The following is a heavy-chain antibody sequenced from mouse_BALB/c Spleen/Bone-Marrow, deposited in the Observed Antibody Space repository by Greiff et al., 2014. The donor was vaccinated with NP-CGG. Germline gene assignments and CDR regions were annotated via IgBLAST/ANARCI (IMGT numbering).Heavy chain of an antibody. V-gene: IGHV1-26*01. CDR1: GYTFTDYY. CDR3: ARSRAMDY. J-gene: IGHJ4*01. CDR2: TTPNNGNV. Sequence: EVKLMESGPDLVKPGASVKMSCKASGYTFTDYYIKWVRQSHGKRLEWIGDTTPNNGNVFYNEKFKGKASLTVDKSSTSAYMQLNSLTSEDSAVYYCARSRAMDYWGQGTSVTVSS.